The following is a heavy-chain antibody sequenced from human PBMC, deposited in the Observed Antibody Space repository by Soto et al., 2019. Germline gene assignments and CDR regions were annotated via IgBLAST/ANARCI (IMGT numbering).Heavy chain of an antibody. J-gene: IGHJ6*02. V-gene: IGHV1-69*13. Sequence: VKVSCKASGGTFSSYAISWVRQAPGQGLEWMGGIIPIFGTANYAQKFQGRVTITADESTSTAYMELSSLRSEDTAVYYCARGRYSYGRFNGMDVWGQGTTVTVSS. CDR2: IIPIFGTA. CDR1: GGTFSSYA. CDR3: ARGRYSYGRFNGMDV. D-gene: IGHD5-18*01.